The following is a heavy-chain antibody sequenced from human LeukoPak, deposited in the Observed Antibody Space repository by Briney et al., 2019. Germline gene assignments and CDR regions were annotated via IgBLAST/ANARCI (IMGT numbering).Heavy chain of an antibody. J-gene: IGHJ4*02. CDR1: GFTVSSNY. Sequence: GGSLRLSCAASGFTVSSNYMSWVRQAPGKGLEWVSVIYSGGSTYYADSVKGRSTISRDNSKNTLYPQMNSLRAEDTAVYYCARDSLRSGYLDYWGQGTLVTVSS. V-gene: IGHV3-53*01. CDR3: ARDSLRSGYLDY. CDR2: IYSGGST. D-gene: IGHD3-3*01.